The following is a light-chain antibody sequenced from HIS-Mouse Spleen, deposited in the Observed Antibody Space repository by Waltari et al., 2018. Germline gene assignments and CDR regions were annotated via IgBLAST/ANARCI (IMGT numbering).Light chain of an antibody. J-gene: IGLJ2*01. CDR1: KLGDKS. CDR3: QAWDSSYSV. V-gene: IGLV3-1*01. Sequence: SYELTQPPSVSVSPGQTASITCSGVKLGDKSACWYQQKPGQSPVLVIDQDSKRPSGIPERFSGSNSGNTATLTISGTQAMDEADYYCQAWDSSYSVFGGGTKLTVL. CDR2: QDS.